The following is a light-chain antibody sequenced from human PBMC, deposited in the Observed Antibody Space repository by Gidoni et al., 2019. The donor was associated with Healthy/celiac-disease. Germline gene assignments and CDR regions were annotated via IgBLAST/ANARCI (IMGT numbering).Light chain of an antibody. J-gene: IGKJ1*01. CDR3: LQDYNYPWT. Sequence: AIQMAYSSSSLSASVGDRVTITCRASQGNRNDLGWYQQKPGKAPKLLIYDASSLQSGVPSRFSGSGSGTDFTLTISSLQPEDFATYYCLQDYNYPWTFGQGTKVEIK. V-gene: IGKV1-6*01. CDR2: DAS. CDR1: QGNRND.